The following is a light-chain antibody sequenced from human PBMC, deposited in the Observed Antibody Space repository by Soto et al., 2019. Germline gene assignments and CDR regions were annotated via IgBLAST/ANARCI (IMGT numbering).Light chain of an antibody. CDR2: TDN. CDR3: GAWDESLNGYV. V-gene: IGLV1-40*01. Sequence: QAVVTQPPSVSGAPGQRVTISCTGGSSNIGADYDVHWYQLLPGSVPKLLIYTDNERPSGVPDRFSGSKSGTSASLAINGLQSGDEADYYCGAWDESLNGYVFGTGTKVTVL. CDR1: SSNIGADYD. J-gene: IGLJ1*01.